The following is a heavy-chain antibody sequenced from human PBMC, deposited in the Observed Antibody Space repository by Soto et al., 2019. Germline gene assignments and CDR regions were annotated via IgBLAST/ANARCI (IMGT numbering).Heavy chain of an antibody. V-gene: IGHV3-23*01. J-gene: IGHJ4*02. D-gene: IGHD3-10*01. CDR1: GFTFSSYA. Sequence: GGSLRLSCAASGFTFSSYAISWVRQAPGKGLERVSAISGSGGSTYYADSVKGRFTISRDNSKNTLYLQMNSLRAEDTAVYYCAKLPYFWDGSGRYYFDYWGQGTLVTVSS. CDR2: ISGSGGST. CDR3: AKLPYFWDGSGRYYFDY.